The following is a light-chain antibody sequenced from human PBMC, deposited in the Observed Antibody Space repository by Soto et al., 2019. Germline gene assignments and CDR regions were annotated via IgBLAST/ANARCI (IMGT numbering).Light chain of an antibody. CDR1: QSVSSNY. CDR3: EESGRSSMFT. CDR2: GAS. J-gene: IGKJ2*01. V-gene: IGKV3-20*01. Sequence: EIVLTQSPGTLSLSPGERATLSCRASQSVSSNYLAWYQQKPGQAPRLLIYGASRGAAGIPDRFSGSVSGTVFTLTISRMEPEDFAVYFCEESGRSSMFTFGRGTKLEVK.